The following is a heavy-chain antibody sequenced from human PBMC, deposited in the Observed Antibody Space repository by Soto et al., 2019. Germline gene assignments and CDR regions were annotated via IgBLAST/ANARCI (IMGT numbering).Heavy chain of an antibody. CDR2: IRQDGTEK. J-gene: IGHJ6*02. CDR1: GFTFSSYW. Sequence: GGSLRLSCAASGFTFSSYWMSWVRQTPGKGLEWVATIRQDGTEKHLVDSVKGRFTISRDNSKNTMYLQMNSLRAEDTAVYYCATAPPRVYYYYGMDVWGQGTTVTVSS. V-gene: IGHV3-7*01. CDR3: ATAPPRVYYYYGMDV.